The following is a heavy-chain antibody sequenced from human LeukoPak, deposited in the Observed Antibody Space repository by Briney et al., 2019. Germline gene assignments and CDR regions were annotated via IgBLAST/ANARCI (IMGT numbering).Heavy chain of an antibody. V-gene: IGHV6-1*01. CDR2: TYYRSKWYN. CDR3: ARSHHSYYFDY. D-gene: IGHD6-6*01. Sequence: GRTYYRSKWYNDYAVSVKSRIAINPDTSKNQFSLQLNSVTPEDTAVYYCARSHHSYYFDYWGQGALVTVSS. J-gene: IGHJ4*02.